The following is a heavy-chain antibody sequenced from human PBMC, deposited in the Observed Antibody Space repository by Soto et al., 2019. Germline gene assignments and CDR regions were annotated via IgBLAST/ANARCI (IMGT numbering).Heavy chain of an antibody. CDR3: ARDAEESMVRGVIYHYYGMDV. CDR2: ISYDGSNK. J-gene: IGHJ6*02. V-gene: IGHV3-30-3*01. CDR1: GFTFSSYA. Sequence: LKLSCAASGFTFSSYAMHWVRQAPGKGLEWVAVISYDGSNKYYADSVKGRFTISRDNSKNTLYLQMNSLRAEDTAVYYCARDAEESMVRGVIYHYYGMDVWGQGTTVTVSS. D-gene: IGHD3-10*01.